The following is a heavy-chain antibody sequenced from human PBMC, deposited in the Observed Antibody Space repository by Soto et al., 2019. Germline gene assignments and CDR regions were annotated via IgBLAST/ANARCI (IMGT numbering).Heavy chain of an antibody. V-gene: IGHV3-53*01. Sequence: PGGSLRLSYAPSEFTVSNNYMNWVRQAPGKGLKWVSIIYSDGSIFYADSVKGRFTISRDNSRNTLYLQMDSLRAEDTAVYYCARGLKARHDAFDIWGPGTMVTVSS. CDR1: EFTVSNNY. CDR2: IYSDGSI. CDR3: ARGLKARHDAFDI. J-gene: IGHJ3*02. D-gene: IGHD3-22*01.